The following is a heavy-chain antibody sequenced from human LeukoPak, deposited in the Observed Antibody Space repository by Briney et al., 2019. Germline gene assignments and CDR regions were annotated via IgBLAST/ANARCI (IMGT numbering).Heavy chain of an antibody. CDR3: ATTTIVVVPAAMENWFDP. D-gene: IGHD2-2*01. J-gene: IGHJ5*02. CDR1: GYTLTELP. CDR2: FDPEDGET. Sequence: ASVKVSCKVSGYTLTELPMHWVRQAPGKGLEWMGGFDPEDGETIYAQKFQGRVTMTEDTSTDTAYMELSSLRSEDTAVYYCATTTIVVVPAAMENWFDPWGQGTLVTVSS. V-gene: IGHV1-24*01.